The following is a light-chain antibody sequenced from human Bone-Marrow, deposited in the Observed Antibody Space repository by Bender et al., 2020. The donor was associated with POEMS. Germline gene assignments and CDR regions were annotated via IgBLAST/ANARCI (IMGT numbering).Light chain of an antibody. V-gene: IGLV1-40*01. CDR2: GDN. J-gene: IGLJ3*02. CDR1: SSNIGADFD. CDR3: SSWDDSLSGWV. Sequence: QSVLTQPPSVSGAPGQRVTISCIGSSSNIGADFDVHWYYHLPGTAPKLLIYGDNIRPSGVPDRLSGSKSGTSASLAITGLRTEDEGDYYCSSWDDSLSGWVFGGGTKLTVL.